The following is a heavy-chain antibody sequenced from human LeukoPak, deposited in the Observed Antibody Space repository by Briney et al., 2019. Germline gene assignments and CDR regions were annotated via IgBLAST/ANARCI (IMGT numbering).Heavy chain of an antibody. Sequence: SETLSLTCTVSGGSISSYYWSWIRQPPGKGLEWIGYIYYSGGTNYNPSLKSRVTITVDTSKNQFSLKLTSVTAADTAVYYCARMSYFDSSLDYWGQGTLVTVSS. J-gene: IGHJ4*02. CDR1: GGSISSYY. CDR2: IYYSGGT. D-gene: IGHD3-22*01. V-gene: IGHV4-59*08. CDR3: ARMSYFDSSLDY.